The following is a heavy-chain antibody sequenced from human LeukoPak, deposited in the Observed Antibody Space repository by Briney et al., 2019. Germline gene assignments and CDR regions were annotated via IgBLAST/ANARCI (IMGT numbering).Heavy chain of an antibody. V-gene: IGHV3-7*01. CDR2: IKQDGSEK. J-gene: IGHJ3*02. CDR1: GFIFSSYW. Sequence: GESLKISCAASGFIFSSYWMSWVRQAPGKGLEWVANIKQDGSEKYYVDSVKGRFTISRDNAQNSLYLQMNSLRAEDTAVYYCVRDLAGPPQEAFDIWGQGTVVTVSS. CDR3: VRDLAGPPQEAFDI.